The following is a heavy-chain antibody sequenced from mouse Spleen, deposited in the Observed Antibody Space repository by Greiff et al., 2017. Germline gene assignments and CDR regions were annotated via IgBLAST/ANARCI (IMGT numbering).Heavy chain of an antibody. CDR1: GFTFSDYG. Sequence: EVQLVESGGGLVKPGGSLKLSCAASGFTFSDYGMHWVRQAPEKGLEWVAYISSGSSTIYYADTVKGRFTISRDNAKNTLFLQMTSLRSEDTAMYYCARRAFITTDYAMDYWGQGTSVTVSS. V-gene: IGHV5-17*01. CDR3: ARRAFITTDYAMDY. D-gene: IGHD1-2*01. J-gene: IGHJ4*01. CDR2: ISSGSSTI.